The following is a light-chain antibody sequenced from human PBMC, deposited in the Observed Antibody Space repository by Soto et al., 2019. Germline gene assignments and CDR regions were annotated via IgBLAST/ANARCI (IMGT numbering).Light chain of an antibody. CDR2: AAS. J-gene: IGKJ1*01. CDR3: QQLNSYPRT. V-gene: IGKV1-9*01. Sequence: DIQLTQSPSFLSASVGDRVILTCRASQGISSYLAWYQQKPGKAPKLLIYAASTLQSGVPSRFSGSGSGTEFTLTISSLQPEDFATYYCQQLNSYPRTFGQGTKVEVK. CDR1: QGISSY.